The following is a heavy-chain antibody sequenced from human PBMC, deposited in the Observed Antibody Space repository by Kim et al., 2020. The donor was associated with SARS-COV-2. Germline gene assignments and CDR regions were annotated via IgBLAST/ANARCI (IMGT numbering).Heavy chain of an antibody. J-gene: IGHJ4*02. V-gene: IGHV3-74*01. Sequence: DNYGTGTSYADSVKGRFTISRDITKTTVYLQMNSLTAEDTAVYYCATVFNDWGQGTLVTVSS. CDR3: ATVFND. CDR2: DNYGTGT.